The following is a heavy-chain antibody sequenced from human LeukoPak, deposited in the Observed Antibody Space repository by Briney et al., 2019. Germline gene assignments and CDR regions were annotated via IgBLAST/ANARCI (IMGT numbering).Heavy chain of an antibody. V-gene: IGHV3-30-3*01. CDR2: ISYDGSKK. J-gene: IGHJ4*02. CDR1: GFSLSGYG. Sequence: GSLRLSCAASGFSLSGYGMHWVRQDPGKGLEWVAVISYDGSKKYYADSVKGRFTISRDNSKNTQYLEMNSLKAEDTAVYYCARVRAPHYYDYWGQGALVTVSS. CDR3: ARVRAPHYYDY.